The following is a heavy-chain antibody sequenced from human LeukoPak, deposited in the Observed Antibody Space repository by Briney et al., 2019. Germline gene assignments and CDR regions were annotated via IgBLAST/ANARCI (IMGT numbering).Heavy chain of an antibody. Sequence: PGTSLRLSCAASGFTFRNYAMHWVRQAPGKGLEWVAVIWYDGSNKYYADSVKGRFTISRDNSKNTLYLQMNSLRAEDTAVYYCARSIYSNYVSDYWGQGTLVTVSS. V-gene: IGHV3-33*08. D-gene: IGHD4-11*01. CDR2: IWYDGSNK. CDR1: GFTFRNYA. CDR3: ARSIYSNYVSDY. J-gene: IGHJ4*02.